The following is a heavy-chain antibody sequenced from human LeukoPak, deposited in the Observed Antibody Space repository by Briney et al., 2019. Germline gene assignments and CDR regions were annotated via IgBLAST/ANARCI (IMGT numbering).Heavy chain of an antibody. CDR3: ARDPMARGVRGYFDY. CDR1: GFTFSSYG. J-gene: IGHJ4*02. V-gene: IGHV3-33*01. CDR2: IWDDENNK. Sequence: PGGSLRLSCAASGFTFSSYGIHWVRQAPGKGLEWVAVIWDDENNKYYADSVKGRFTISRDNSKNTLYLQMNSLRAEDTAVYYCARDPMARGVRGYFDYWGQGTLVTVSS. D-gene: IGHD3-10*01.